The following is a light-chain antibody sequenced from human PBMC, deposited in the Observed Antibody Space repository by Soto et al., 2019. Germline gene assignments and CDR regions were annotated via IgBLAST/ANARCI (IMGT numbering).Light chain of an antibody. CDR1: SSDVGYYNY. CDR2: EVN. Sequence: QSALTQPPSASGSPGQSVTISCTGTSSDVGYYNYVSWYQQHPGKAPKVMIYEVNKRPSGVPDRFSGSKSGNTASLTVSGPQAEDEAEDYCSSYGGSNNYVVIGGGTKLTVL. J-gene: IGLJ2*01. CDR3: SSYGGSNNYVV. V-gene: IGLV2-8*01.